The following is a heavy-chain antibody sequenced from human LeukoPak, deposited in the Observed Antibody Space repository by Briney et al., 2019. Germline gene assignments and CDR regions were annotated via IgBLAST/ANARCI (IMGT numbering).Heavy chain of an antibody. CDR3: SRRMFTADWHLDL. CDR1: GFTFSGSD. Sequence: GGSLKLSCAASGFTFSGSDIHWVRQASGKGLEWIGRIKTKAESYATAYVVSVTGRFTLSRDDSKNTAFLQMNSLKTEDTAVYYCSRRMFTADWHLDLWGRGTLVTVS. V-gene: IGHV3-73*01. D-gene: IGHD3-10*02. J-gene: IGHJ2*01. CDR2: IKTKAESYAT.